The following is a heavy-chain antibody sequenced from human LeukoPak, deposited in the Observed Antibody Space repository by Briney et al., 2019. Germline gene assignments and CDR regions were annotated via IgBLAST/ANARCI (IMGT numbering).Heavy chain of an antibody. V-gene: IGHV4-61*03. Sequence: SQTLSLTCTVSGGSISSGDYYWSWIRQPPGRGLEWIGYIYYSGSTDYNPSLESRVTISIDTSKSHFSLKLRSVTAADTAVYYCARLEKGRGFRGGSSAPPYYFDYWGQGTLVTVSS. CDR3: ARLEKGRGFRGGSSAPPYYFDY. CDR2: IYYSGST. CDR1: GGSISSGDYY. J-gene: IGHJ4*02. D-gene: IGHD2-2*01.